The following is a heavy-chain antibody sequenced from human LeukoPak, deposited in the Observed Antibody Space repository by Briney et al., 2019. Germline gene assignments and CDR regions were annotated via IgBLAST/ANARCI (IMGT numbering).Heavy chain of an antibody. CDR2: IYYSGST. V-gene: IGHV4-59*08. J-gene: IGHJ3*02. Sequence: SETLSLTCTASGGSIRSYYWSWIRQPPGKGLQWIGYIYYSGSTKYNPSLKSRVTISVDTSKNQFSLRLSSVTAADTAVYYCAREITGTTWAFDIWGQGTLVTVSS. CDR3: AREITGTTWAFDI. CDR1: GGSIRSYY. D-gene: IGHD1-7*01.